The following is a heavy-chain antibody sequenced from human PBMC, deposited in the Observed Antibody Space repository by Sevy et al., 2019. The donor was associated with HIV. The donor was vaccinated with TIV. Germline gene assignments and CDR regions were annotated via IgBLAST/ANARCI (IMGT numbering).Heavy chain of an antibody. Sequence: SETLSLTCAVSGVSFSDYYWAWIRQAPGKGLEWIGEVSQSGSANYNPSLRSRVIMSLDTSKNHVSLKLTSVTAADTAMYYCARGPLFSSEYCSGGTCPTIDFWSQGTLVTVSS. J-gene: IGHJ4*01. CDR3: ARGPLFSSEYCSGGTCPTIDF. CDR2: VSQSGSA. V-gene: IGHV4-34*01. D-gene: IGHD2-15*01. CDR1: GVSFSDYY.